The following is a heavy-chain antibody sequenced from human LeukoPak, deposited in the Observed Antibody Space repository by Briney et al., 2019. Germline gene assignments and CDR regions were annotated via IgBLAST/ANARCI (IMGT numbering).Heavy chain of an antibody. CDR2: ISSSSSYI. CDR1: GFVLSHLW. CDR3: ARDAGRTVTQLPKTPFDY. D-gene: IGHD4-11*01. Sequence: PGGSLRLSCAGSGFVLSHLWINWVRQAPGKGLEWVSSISSSSSYIYYADSVKGRFTISRDNAKNSLYLQMNSLRAEDTAAYYCARDAGRTVTQLPKTPFDYWGQGTLVTVSS. J-gene: IGHJ4*02. V-gene: IGHV3-21*01.